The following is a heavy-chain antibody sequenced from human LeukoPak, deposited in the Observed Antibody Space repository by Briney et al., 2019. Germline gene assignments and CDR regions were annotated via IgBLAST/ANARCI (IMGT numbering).Heavy chain of an antibody. CDR2: ISSSSSSTI. J-gene: IGHJ3*02. Sequence: GGSLRLSCAASGFTFSSYSMNWVRQAPGKGLEWVSYISSSSSSTIYYADSVKGRFTISRDNAENSLYLQMNSLRAEDTAVYYCARDVDFWSNAFDIWGQGTMVTVSS. V-gene: IGHV3-48*01. CDR1: GFTFSSYS. D-gene: IGHD3-3*01. CDR3: ARDVDFWSNAFDI.